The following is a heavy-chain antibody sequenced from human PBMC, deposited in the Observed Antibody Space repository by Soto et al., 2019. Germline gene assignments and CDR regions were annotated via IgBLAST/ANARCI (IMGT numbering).Heavy chain of an antibody. Sequence: GGSLRLSCAASGFTVSSNYMSWVRQAPGKGLEWVSVIYSGGSTYYADSVKGRFTISRDNSKNTLYLQMNSLRAEDTAVYYCARVAGAIAAAGYYFDYWGQGTLVTVSS. CDR3: ARVAGAIAAAGYYFDY. D-gene: IGHD6-13*01. CDR1: GFTVSSNY. V-gene: IGHV3-66*01. CDR2: IYSGGST. J-gene: IGHJ4*02.